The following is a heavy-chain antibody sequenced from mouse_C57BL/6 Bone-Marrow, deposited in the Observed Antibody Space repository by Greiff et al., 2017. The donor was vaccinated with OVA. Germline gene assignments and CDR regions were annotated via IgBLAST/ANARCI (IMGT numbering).Heavy chain of an antibody. D-gene: IGHD1-1*01. J-gene: IGHJ3*01. CDR3: ARLYYYASFAY. Sequence: QVQLKQSGAELVKPGASVKLSCKASGYTFTSYWMHWVKQRPGQGLEWIGMIHPNSGSTNYNEKFKSKATLTVDKSSSTAYMQLSSLTSEDSAVYYCARLYYYASFAYWGQGTLVTVSA. CDR1: GYTFTSYW. CDR2: IHPNSGST. V-gene: IGHV1-64*01.